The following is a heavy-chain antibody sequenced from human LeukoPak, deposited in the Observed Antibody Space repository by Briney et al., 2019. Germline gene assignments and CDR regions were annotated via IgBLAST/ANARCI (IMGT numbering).Heavy chain of an antibody. Sequence: SETLSLTCAVYGGSFSGYYWSWIRQPPGKGLEWIGEINHSGSTNYNPSLKSRVTISVDTSKNQFSLKLSSVTAADTAVYYCARGGARWLQLRFGASDIWGQGTMVTVSS. J-gene: IGHJ3*02. V-gene: IGHV4-34*01. CDR1: GGSFSGYY. D-gene: IGHD5-24*01. CDR2: INHSGST. CDR3: ARGGARWLQLRFGASDI.